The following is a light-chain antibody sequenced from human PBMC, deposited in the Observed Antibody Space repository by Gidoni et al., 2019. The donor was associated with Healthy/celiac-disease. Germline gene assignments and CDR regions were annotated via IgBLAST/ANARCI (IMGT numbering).Light chain of an antibody. CDR3: QAWDSSTAV. V-gene: IGLV3-1*01. CDR1: KLGDKY. J-gene: IGLJ3*02. CDR2: QDS. Sequence: SYELTQPPSVSFSPGQTASITCSGDKLGDKYACWYQQTPGQSPVLVIYQDSKRPSGIPERFSGSNSGNTATLTISGTQAMDEADYYCQAWDSSTAVFGGGTKLTVL.